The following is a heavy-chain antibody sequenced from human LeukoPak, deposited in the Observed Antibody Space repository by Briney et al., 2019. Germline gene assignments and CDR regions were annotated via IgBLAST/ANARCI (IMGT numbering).Heavy chain of an antibody. D-gene: IGHD3-10*01. CDR3: ARDRYYCSGFNGGYGMDV. CDR2: IIPIFGTA. CDR1: GGTFSSYA. J-gene: IGHJ6*04. Sequence: ASVKVSCKASGGTFSSYAISWVRQAPGQGLEWMGGIIPIFGTANYAQKFQGRVTITADESTSTAYMELSSLRSEDTAVYYCARDRYYCSGFNGGYGMDVWGKGTTVTVSS. V-gene: IGHV1-69*13.